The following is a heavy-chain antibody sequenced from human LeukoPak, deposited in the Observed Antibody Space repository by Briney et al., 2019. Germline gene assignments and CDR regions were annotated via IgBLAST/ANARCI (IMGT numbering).Heavy chain of an antibody. J-gene: IGHJ4*02. CDR2: TNQDGSVT. V-gene: IGHV3-7*01. CDR3: ARDPGSSSFDL. CDR1: GFSFSSYW. Sequence: GGSLRLSCTASGFSFSSYWMSWVRQTPEKGLEFVANTNQDGSVTNYVDSLKGRCTISRDNAKKSLYLEIRSLRADDTALYYCARDPGSSSFDLWGQGTLVTVSS. D-gene: IGHD6-13*01.